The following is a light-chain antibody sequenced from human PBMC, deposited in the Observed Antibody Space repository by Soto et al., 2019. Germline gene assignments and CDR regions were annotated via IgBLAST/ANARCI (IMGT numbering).Light chain of an antibody. Sequence: DIQMTQSPSTLSASVGDRVTITCRASQSISVWLAWYQQKPGKAPKLLIYAASSLQSGVPSRFSGSGSGTQCTLTISSLKTEDGSTYYCLQNYNYPWTFGQGTKVDIK. V-gene: IGKV1-5*01. CDR1: QSISVW. J-gene: IGKJ1*01. CDR3: LQNYNYPWT. CDR2: AAS.